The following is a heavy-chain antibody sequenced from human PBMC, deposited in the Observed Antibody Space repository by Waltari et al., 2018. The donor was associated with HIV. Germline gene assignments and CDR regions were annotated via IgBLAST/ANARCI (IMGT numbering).Heavy chain of an antibody. J-gene: IGHJ5*02. CDR3: AGEDDRGDFP. CDR1: GFPFKNYA. V-gene: IGHV3-23*01. D-gene: IGHD2-21*01. CDR2: VSESGDST. Sequence: ELYLLESGGGLVQPGGSLRVSCGGVGFPFKNYAVSWVRQAPGKGLEWISSVSESGDSTYYADSVEGRFTISRDNSKNMLYLQMNGLRVEDTAVYYCAGEDDRGDFPWGQGTLVTVSA.